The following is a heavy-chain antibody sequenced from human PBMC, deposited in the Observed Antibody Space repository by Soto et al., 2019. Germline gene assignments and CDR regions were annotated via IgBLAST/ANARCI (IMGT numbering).Heavy chain of an antibody. Sequence: SETLSLTCAVSSGTVSVKSHYWAWIRQPPGKGLEWIVAIDDSVRTYYSESLKSRATICVDTARNQFSLKLTSVTAPDTAVYYCATQGRNTRIVVVPHYATHFWGQGTAVT. CDR2: IDDSVRT. D-gene: IGHD1-26*01. V-gene: IGHV4-39*01. CDR1: SGTVSVKSHY. J-gene: IGHJ6*02. CDR3: ATQGRNTRIVVVPHYATHF.